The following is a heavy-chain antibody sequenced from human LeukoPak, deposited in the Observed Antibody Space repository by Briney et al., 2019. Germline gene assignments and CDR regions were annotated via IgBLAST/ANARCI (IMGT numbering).Heavy chain of an antibody. V-gene: IGHV3-30-3*01. Sequence: PGGSLRLSCAASGFTFSSYAMHWVRQAPGKGLEWVAVISYDGSNKYYADSVKGRFTISRDNSKNTLYLQMNSLRAEDTAVYYCARDLGIMITFGGVIDWGQGTLVTVSS. CDR1: GFTFSSYA. D-gene: IGHD3-16*01. CDR2: ISYDGSNK. J-gene: IGHJ4*02. CDR3: ARDLGIMITFGGVID.